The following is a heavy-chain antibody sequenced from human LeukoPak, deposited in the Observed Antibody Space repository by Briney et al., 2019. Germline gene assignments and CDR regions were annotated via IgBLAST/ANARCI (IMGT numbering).Heavy chain of an antibody. Sequence: SGPTLVKPTQTLTLTCTFSGFSLSTSGVGVGWIRQPPGKALEWLALIYWNDGKRYSPSLKSRLTITKDTSKNQVVLTMTNMDPVDTATYYCAHRPIAAAGIGFDYWGQGTLVTVSS. J-gene: IGHJ4*02. CDR1: GFSLSTSGVG. CDR3: AHRPIAAAGIGFDY. D-gene: IGHD6-13*01. CDR2: IYWNDGK. V-gene: IGHV2-5*01.